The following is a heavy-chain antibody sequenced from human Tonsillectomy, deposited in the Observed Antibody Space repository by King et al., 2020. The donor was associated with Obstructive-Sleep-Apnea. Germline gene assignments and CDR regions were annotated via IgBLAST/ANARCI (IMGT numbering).Heavy chain of an antibody. CDR3: ARTPDYGATQSTYRYWYFDL. CDR2: ISYDGSNK. J-gene: IGHJ2*01. CDR1: GFSFNIYA. V-gene: IGHV3-30*04. D-gene: IGHD4/OR15-4a*01. Sequence: VQLVESGGGVVQPGRSLRLSCAASGFSFNIYAMHWVRQAPGKGLEWVAVISYDGSNKYYADSVKGRFTISRDNSKDTLFLQMNSLRAEDAAFYYCARTPDYGATQSTYRYWYFDLWGRGTLVTVSS.